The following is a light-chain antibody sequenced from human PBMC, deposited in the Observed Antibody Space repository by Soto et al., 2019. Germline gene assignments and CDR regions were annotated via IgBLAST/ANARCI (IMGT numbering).Light chain of an antibody. CDR3: QQFNNYPLT. CDR1: QGIRSA. Sequence: AIQLTQSPSSLSASVGDRVTVTCRASQGIRSALAWYQQKPGRAPKLLIYDASNLEGGVPSRFSGRGSETDFALTISSLQPEDFATYYCQQFNNYPLTFGGGTKVEIK. CDR2: DAS. V-gene: IGKV1D-13*01. J-gene: IGKJ4*01.